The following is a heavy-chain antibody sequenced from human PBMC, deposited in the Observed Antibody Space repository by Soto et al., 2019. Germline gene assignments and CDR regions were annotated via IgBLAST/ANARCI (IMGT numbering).Heavy chain of an antibody. D-gene: IGHD1-1*01. CDR2: IYVCESDT. CDR1: GYTFSIYW. V-gene: IGHV5-51*01. CDR3: ARAPTGTSDQRHFDY. J-gene: IGHJ4*02. Sequence: GESLKISCKGSGYTFSIYWIGWVRQMHGKGLELMGIIYVCESDTSYRPSFQGQVTISADKSITTAYLQWSSLKAPDTAMYYCARAPTGTSDQRHFDYWGQGTLVTVSS.